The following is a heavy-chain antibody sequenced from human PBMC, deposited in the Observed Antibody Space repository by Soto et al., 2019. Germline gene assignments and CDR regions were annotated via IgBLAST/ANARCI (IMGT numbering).Heavy chain of an antibody. V-gene: IGHV1-18*01. Sequence: ASVKVSCKASGYTFTSYGISWVRQVPGQGLEWMGWISAYNGNTNYAQKLQGRVTMNTDTSTCTTYMEMRSLRSDDTAVYYCARAPFIVLGPTGISYSDAFDIWGQGTMVTVSS. CDR1: GYTFTSYG. J-gene: IGHJ3*02. D-gene: IGHD2-2*01. CDR3: ARAPFIVLGPTGISYSDAFDI. CDR2: ISAYNGNT.